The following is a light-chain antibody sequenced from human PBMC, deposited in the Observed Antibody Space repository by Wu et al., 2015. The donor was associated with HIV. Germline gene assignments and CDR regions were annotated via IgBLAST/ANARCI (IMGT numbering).Light chain of an antibody. Sequence: DIQMTQSPSTLSASVGDRVTITCRASQSISSWLAWYQQKPGKAPKLLIYKASSLESGVPSRFSGSGSGTEFTLTIDSLQTDDFATYYCQQYNGHSQFTFGPGTTVDF. CDR2: KAS. V-gene: IGKV1-5*03. CDR3: QQYNGHSQFT. J-gene: IGKJ3*01. CDR1: QSISSW.